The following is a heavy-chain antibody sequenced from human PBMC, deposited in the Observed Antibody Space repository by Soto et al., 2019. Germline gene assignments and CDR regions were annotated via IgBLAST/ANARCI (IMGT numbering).Heavy chain of an antibody. J-gene: IGHJ4*02. CDR3: ARAADGFNDPYYIDY. V-gene: IGHV5-51*01. CDR2: IYPGDSDT. Sequence: GESLKISCKASGYSFTSYWIAWVRQMPGKGLEWMGIIYPGDSDTRYSPSFQGQVTISADKSISTAYLQWSSLKASDTAMYFCARAADGFNDPYYIDYWGQGILVTVSS. CDR1: GYSFTSYW. D-gene: IGHD5-12*01.